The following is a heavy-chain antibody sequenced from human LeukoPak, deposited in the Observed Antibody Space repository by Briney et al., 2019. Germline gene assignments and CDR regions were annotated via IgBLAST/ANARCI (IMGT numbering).Heavy chain of an antibody. Sequence: GGSLRLSCAASGFTFSSSAMSWVRQAPGKGLEWVSSISGSGDDTYYADSVKGRFTISRDNSKNTLYLQMSSLRAEDTAVYYCAHLTGYWGQGTLVTVSS. CDR1: GFTFSSSA. J-gene: IGHJ4*02. V-gene: IGHV3-23*01. CDR3: AHLTGY. CDR2: ISGSGDDT. D-gene: IGHD3-9*01.